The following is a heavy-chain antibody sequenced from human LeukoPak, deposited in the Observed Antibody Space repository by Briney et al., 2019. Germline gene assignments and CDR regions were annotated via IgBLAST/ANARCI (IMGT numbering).Heavy chain of an antibody. Sequence: PSETLSLTCAVYGGSFSGYYWGWIRQPPGKGLEWIGEINHSGSTNYNPSLKSRVTISVDTSKNQFSLKLSSMTAADTAVYYCARPRKDVDTAMDAVFDYWGQGTLVTVSS. CDR1: GGSFSGYY. J-gene: IGHJ4*02. V-gene: IGHV4-34*01. CDR3: ARPRKDVDTAMDAVFDY. D-gene: IGHD5-18*01. CDR2: INHSGST.